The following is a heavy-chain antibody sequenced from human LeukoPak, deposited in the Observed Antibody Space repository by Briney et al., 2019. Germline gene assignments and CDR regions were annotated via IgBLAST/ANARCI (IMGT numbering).Heavy chain of an antibody. CDR2: IIPILGIA. J-gene: IGHJ4*02. CDR1: GGTFSSYT. Sequence: GASVKVSCKASGGTFSSYTISWVRQAPGQGLEWMGRIIPILGIANYAQKFQGRVTITADKSTSTAYMELSSLRSEDTAVYCCARERKCCGNDYWGQGTLVTVSS. V-gene: IGHV1-69*04. D-gene: IGHD4-23*01. CDR3: ARERKCCGNDY.